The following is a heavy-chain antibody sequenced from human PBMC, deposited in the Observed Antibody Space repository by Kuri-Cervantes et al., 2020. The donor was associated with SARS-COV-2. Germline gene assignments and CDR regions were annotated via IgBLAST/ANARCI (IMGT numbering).Heavy chain of an antibody. J-gene: IGHJ5*02. Sequence: ESLKISCTVSGDSISTYYWSWIRQPPGKGLEWIAYMDDSGSGSYNPSLKSRVSVAVDTSKNQFSLKLSSVTAADTAVYYCVKGGARITNSGVVIANWFDPWGQGTLVTVSS. CDR1: GDSISTYY. CDR2: MDDSGSG. D-gene: IGHD3-3*01. CDR3: VKGGARITNSGVVIANWFDP. V-gene: IGHV4-59*12.